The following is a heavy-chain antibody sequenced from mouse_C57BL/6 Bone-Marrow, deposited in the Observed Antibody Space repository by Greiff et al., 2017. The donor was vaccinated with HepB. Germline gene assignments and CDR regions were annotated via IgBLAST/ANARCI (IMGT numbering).Heavy chain of an antibody. Sequence: EVQLQQSGPELVKPGASVKISCKASGYTFTDYYMNWVKQSHGKSLEWIGDINPNNGGTSYNQKFKGKATLTVDKSSSTAYMELRSLTSEDSAVYYCAKMGAVGYWYFDVWGTGTTVTVSS. J-gene: IGHJ1*03. D-gene: IGHD1-1*01. V-gene: IGHV1-26*01. CDR1: GYTFTDYY. CDR2: INPNNGGT. CDR3: AKMGAVGYWYFDV.